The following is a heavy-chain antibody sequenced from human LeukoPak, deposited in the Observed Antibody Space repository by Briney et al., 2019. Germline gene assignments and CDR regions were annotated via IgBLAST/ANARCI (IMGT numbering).Heavy chain of an antibody. Sequence: SETLSLTCTVSGGSISSYYWSWLRQPPGKGLEWIGYIYYSGSTNYNPSLKSRVTISVDTSKNQFSLKLSSVTAADTAVYYRARDAGYYGSGSLDVWGKGTTVTVSS. J-gene: IGHJ6*04. CDR1: GGSISSYY. D-gene: IGHD3-10*01. V-gene: IGHV4-59*01. CDR3: ARDAGYYGSGSLDV. CDR2: IYYSGST.